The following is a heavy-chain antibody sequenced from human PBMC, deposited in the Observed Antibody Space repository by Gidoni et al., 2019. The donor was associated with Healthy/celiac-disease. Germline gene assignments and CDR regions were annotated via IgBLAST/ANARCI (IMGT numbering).Heavy chain of an antibody. CDR1: GYTFTSYG. Sequence: QVQLVQSGAEVKKPGASVKVSCKASGYTFTSYGISWVRQAPGQGLEWMGWISAYNGNTNYAQKLQGRVTMTTDTSTSTAYMELRSLRSDDTAVYYCARDRYSNYLNRPYYYGMDVWGQGTTVTVSS. J-gene: IGHJ6*02. CDR3: ARDRYSNYLNRPYYYGMDV. CDR2: ISAYNGNT. V-gene: IGHV1-18*01. D-gene: IGHD4-4*01.